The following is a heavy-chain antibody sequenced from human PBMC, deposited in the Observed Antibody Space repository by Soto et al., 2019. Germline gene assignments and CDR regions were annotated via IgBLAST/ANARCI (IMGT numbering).Heavy chain of an antibody. J-gene: IGHJ4*02. Sequence: QVQLQESGPGLVKPSGTLSLTCAVSGGSISTDYWWSWVRQPPGKGLEWIGEVHHSGTTNYIQSLKSRVTMSVDKYGNQVSLELTSVAGADTGVYYCARGVSFRWVYWGQGTLVTVSS. CDR2: VHHSGTT. CDR3: ARGVSFRWVY. D-gene: IGHD2-8*01. V-gene: IGHV4-4*02. CDR1: GGSISTDYW.